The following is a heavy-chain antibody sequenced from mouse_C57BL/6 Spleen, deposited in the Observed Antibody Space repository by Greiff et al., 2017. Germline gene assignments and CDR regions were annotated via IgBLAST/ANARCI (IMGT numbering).Heavy chain of an antibody. J-gene: IGHJ4*01. V-gene: IGHV14-4*01. Sequence: VQLQQSGAELVRPGASVKLSCTASGFNIKDDYMHWVKQRPEQGLEWIGGIDPENGDTEYASKFQGKATITADTSANTAYLQLISLTSEDTAVYSYTYYCGNTGYYAMDYWGQGPSVTVSS. CDR1: GFNIKDDY. CDR2: IDPENGDT. CDR3: TYYCGNTGYYAMDY. D-gene: IGHD1-1*01.